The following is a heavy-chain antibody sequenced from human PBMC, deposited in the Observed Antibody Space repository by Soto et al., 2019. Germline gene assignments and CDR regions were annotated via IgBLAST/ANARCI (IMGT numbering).Heavy chain of an antibody. CDR2: LKGDGSEK. Sequence: TGGALRLSCAASGFTISNYGMTWVRQAPGKGLEWVSILKGDGSEKHFVDSVKGRFTISRDNAMNSLYLQLNRLRVEDTAVYFCSRDVVVGAKALNYWGQGTLVTVSS. CDR1: GFTISNYG. J-gene: IGHJ4*02. CDR3: SRDVVVGAKALNY. D-gene: IGHD2-15*01. V-gene: IGHV3-7*01.